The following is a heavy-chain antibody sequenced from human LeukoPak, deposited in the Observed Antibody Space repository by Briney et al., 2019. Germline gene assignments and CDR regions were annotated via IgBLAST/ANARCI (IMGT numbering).Heavy chain of an antibody. V-gene: IGHV3-23*01. CDR1: GFTFSSYG. CDR2: ISGSGGST. CDR3: AKGNKDGGYVYYYYYMDV. J-gene: IGHJ6*03. Sequence: GGSLRLSCAASGFTFSSYGMSWVHQAPGKGLEWVSAISGSGGSTYYADSVKGRFTISRDNSKNTLDLQMNSLRAEDTAVYYCAKGNKDGGYVYYYYYMDVWGKGTTVTISS. D-gene: IGHD5-12*01.